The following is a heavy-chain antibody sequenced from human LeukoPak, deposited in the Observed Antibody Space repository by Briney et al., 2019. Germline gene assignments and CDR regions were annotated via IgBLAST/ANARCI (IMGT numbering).Heavy chain of an antibody. Sequence: PSETLSLTCAVSGGSISSSNWWSWVRQPPGKGLEWIGEIYHSGSTNYNPSLKSRVTISVDKSKNQFSLKLSSVTAADTAVYYCAGLVYYDSSGYYYWGQGTLVTVSS. D-gene: IGHD3-22*01. CDR3: AGLVYYDSSGYYY. CDR2: IYHSGST. CDR1: GGSISSSNW. J-gene: IGHJ4*02. V-gene: IGHV4-4*02.